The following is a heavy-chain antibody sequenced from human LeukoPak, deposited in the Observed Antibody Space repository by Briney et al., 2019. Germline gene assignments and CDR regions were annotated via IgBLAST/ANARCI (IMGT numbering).Heavy chain of an antibody. D-gene: IGHD4-17*01. J-gene: IGHJ4*02. CDR3: ARDGSYGDYDF. CDR1: GFTFSDYY. Sequence: GGSLRLSCAASGFTFSDYYMSWIRQAPGKGLEWVSYISSSGSTIYYADSVKGRFTISRDNAKNTLYLQMNSLRAEDTAMYYCARDGSYGDYDFWGQGTLVTVSS. CDR2: ISSSGSTI. V-gene: IGHV3-11*04.